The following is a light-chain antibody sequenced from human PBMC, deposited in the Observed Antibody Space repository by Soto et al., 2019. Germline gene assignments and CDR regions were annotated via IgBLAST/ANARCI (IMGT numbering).Light chain of an antibody. CDR3: QQYETFSGT. Sequence: EIVMTQSPATLSVSPGERATLSCRASQSVSTNLAWYQQKAGQAPRLLIYGASTRATSIPARFSGSGSGTKFTLTIASLQPDDFATYYCQQYETFSGTFGPGTKVDI. V-gene: IGKV3-15*01. J-gene: IGKJ1*01. CDR2: GAS. CDR1: QSVSTN.